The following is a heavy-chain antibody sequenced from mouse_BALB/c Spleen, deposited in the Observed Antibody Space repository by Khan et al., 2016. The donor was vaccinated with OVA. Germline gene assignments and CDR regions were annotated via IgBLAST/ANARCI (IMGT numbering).Heavy chain of an antibody. Sequence: EVKLEESGSGLVKPSQSLSLTCTVTGYSITSGYAWNWIRQFPGNKLEWMGYISYCGVTSYTPSLKSRISITRDTSKNQFFLQLNSVTTEDTATYYCARGNYYGYYFDYWGQGTTLTVSS. V-gene: IGHV3-2*02. CDR3: ARGNYYGYYFDY. J-gene: IGHJ2*01. CDR1: GYSITSGYA. D-gene: IGHD1-1*01. CDR2: ISYCGVT.